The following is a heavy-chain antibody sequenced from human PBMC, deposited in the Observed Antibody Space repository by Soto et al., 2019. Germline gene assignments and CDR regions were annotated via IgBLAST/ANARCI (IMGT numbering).Heavy chain of an antibody. CDR1: GFSLSTSGVG. V-gene: IGHV2-5*02. CDR2: IYWDDDK. CDR3: AHNRLGSGSYSWYFHL. D-gene: IGHD3-10*01. J-gene: IGHJ2*01. Sequence: QITLKESGPTLVKPTQTLTLTCTFSGFSLSTSGVGVGWIRQPPGKALEWLALIYWDDDKRYSPSLKSRLTITKDTSKNQVVHTLTTMDPVDTATYYCAHNRLGSGSYSWYFHLWGRGTLVTVSS.